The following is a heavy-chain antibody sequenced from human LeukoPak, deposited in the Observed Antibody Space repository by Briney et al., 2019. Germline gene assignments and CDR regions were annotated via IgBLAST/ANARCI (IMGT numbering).Heavy chain of an antibody. J-gene: IGHJ4*02. CDR2: ISSSSSTI. D-gene: IGHD3-9*01. CDR3: AKDKPDYDILTGYSAFDY. Sequence: GGSLRLSCAASGFTFSSYSMNWVRQAPGRGLEWVSYISSSSSTIYYADSVKGRFTISRDNAKNSLSLQMNSLRAEDTAVYYCAKDKPDYDILTGYSAFDYWGQGTLVTVSS. CDR1: GFTFSSYS. V-gene: IGHV3-48*04.